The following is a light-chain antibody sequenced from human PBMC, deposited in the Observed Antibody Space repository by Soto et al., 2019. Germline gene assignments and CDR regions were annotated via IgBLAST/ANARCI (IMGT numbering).Light chain of an antibody. J-gene: IGKJ1*01. Sequence: VFTQSAGTVSLSPGERATLSCRASQSVSNNYLAWYQQKPGQAPRLLIYDASNRATGIPARFSGSGSGTDFTLTIASLEPEDFAVYFCQQHGSSPWTFGQGAKVDIK. CDR1: QSVSNNY. CDR3: QQHGSSPWT. V-gene: IGKV3-20*01. CDR2: DAS.